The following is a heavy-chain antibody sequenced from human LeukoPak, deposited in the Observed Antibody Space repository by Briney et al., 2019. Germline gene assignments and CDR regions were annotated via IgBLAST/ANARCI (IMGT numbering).Heavy chain of an antibody. CDR2: INHSGST. CDR1: GGSFSGYY. D-gene: IGHD1-14*01. Sequence: SETLSLTCAVYGGSFSGYYWSWIRQPPGKGLEWIGEINHSGSTNYNPSLKSRVTISVDTSKNQFSLMLSSVTAADTAVYYCARRPGSYETGHGDDYWGQGTLVTVSS. V-gene: IGHV4-34*01. CDR3: ARRPGSYETGHGDDY. J-gene: IGHJ4*02.